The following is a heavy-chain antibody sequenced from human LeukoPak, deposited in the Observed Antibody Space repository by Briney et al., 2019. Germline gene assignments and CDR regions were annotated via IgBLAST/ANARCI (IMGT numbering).Heavy chain of an antibody. D-gene: IGHD5-18*01. Sequence: SETLSLTCTVSGGSISSSSYYWGWIRQPPGKGLEWIGTIYYSGSTYCNPSLKSRVTISVDTSKNQFSLKLSSVTAADTAVYYCARRGYGYYYDYWGQGTLVTVSS. CDR1: GGSISSSSYY. CDR3: ARRGYGYYYDY. CDR2: IYYSGST. J-gene: IGHJ4*02. V-gene: IGHV4-39*01.